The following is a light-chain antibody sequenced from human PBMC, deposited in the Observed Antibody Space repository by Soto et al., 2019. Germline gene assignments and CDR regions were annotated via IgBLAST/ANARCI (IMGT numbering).Light chain of an antibody. CDR3: NSFRVNRLYV. CDR2: EVT. J-gene: IGLJ1*01. V-gene: IGLV2-14*01. CDR1: SSDVGGYNA. Sequence: QSALAQPASVSGSPGQTISNSCTGTSSDVGGYNAVSWYQHHLGKAPKLIIYEVTHRPAGVSGRFSASKSGNTASLTITGLQAEDEADYYCNSFRVNRLYVFGTGTKLTVL.